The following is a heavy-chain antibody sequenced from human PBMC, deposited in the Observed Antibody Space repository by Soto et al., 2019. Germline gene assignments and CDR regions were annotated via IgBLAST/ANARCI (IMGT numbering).Heavy chain of an antibody. CDR1: GFTFSSYA. D-gene: IGHD3-10*01. V-gene: IGHV3-23*01. J-gene: IGHJ6*02. CDR2: ISGRDGST. Sequence: PGESLKISCAASGFTFSSYAMSWVRQAPGKGLEWVSGISGRDGSTYYADSVKGRFTISRDNSKNTLYLHMNSLRAEDSAVYYCAKVGITIFYGMDVWGQGTTVTVSS. CDR3: AKVGITIFYGMDV.